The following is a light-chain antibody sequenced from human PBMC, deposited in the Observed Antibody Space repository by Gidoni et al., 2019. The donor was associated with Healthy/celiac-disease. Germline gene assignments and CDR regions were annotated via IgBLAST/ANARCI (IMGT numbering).Light chain of an antibody. CDR1: KFGEKY. CDR2: QDS. Sequence: SYELTQPPSVSVSPGQTANITCSGDKFGEKYACWYQQKPGQSPVLVIYQDSKRPSGIPERFSGSNSGNTATLTISGTQAMDEADYYCQAWDSSTHVVFGGGTKLTVL. J-gene: IGLJ2*01. V-gene: IGLV3-1*01. CDR3: QAWDSSTHVV.